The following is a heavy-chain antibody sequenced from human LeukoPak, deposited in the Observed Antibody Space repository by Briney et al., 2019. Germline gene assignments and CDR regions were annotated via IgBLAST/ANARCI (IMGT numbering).Heavy chain of an antibody. Sequence: PGGSLRLSCAASGFTFSSYAMSWVRQAPGKGLEWVSAVSGSGGSTYYADSVKGRFTISRDNSKNTLYLQMNSLRAEDTAVYNCARGRGSYSLDYWGQGTLVTVSS. CDR3: ARGRGSYSLDY. V-gene: IGHV3-23*01. CDR1: GFTFSSYA. J-gene: IGHJ4*02. D-gene: IGHD3-10*01. CDR2: VSGSGGST.